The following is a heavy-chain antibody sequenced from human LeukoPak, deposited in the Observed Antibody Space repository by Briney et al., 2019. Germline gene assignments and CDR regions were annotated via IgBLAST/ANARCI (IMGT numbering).Heavy chain of an antibody. CDR2: IYYSGST. D-gene: IGHD1-1*01. Sequence: PSETLSLTCTVSGGSISSGDYYWSWIRQPPGKGLEWIGYIYYSGSTYYNPSLKSRVTISVDTSKNQFSLKLSSVTAADTAVYYCARGSQLMNSIDYWGQGTLVTVSS. CDR3: ARGSQLMNSIDY. CDR1: GGSISSGDYY. V-gene: IGHV4-30-4*01. J-gene: IGHJ4*02.